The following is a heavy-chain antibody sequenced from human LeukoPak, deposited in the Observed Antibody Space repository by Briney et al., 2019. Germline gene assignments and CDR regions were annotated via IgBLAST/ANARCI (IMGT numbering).Heavy chain of an antibody. Sequence: SETLSLTCTVSGGSISTYYWSWIRQPPGKGLEWIGYIYYSGSTNYNPSLKSRVTISVDTSKNQFSLKLSSVTAADTAVYYCARGRGYSDAFDIWGQGTMVTVSS. V-gene: IGHV4-59*01. CDR2: IYYSGST. J-gene: IGHJ3*02. D-gene: IGHD2-2*02. CDR3: ARGRGYSDAFDI. CDR1: GGSISTYY.